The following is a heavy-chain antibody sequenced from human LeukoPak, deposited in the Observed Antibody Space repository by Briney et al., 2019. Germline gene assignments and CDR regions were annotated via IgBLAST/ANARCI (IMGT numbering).Heavy chain of an antibody. CDR1: GDSISSGDYY. J-gene: IGHJ4*02. V-gene: IGHV4-31*03. D-gene: IGHD6-13*01. CDR3: ARVREATIAPFFDY. CDR2: ICYSGST. Sequence: SETLSLTCTVSGDSISSGDYYWTWIRQHPGKGLEWIGCICYSGSTYYNLSLKSRVIISADTSKNHFSLKLSSVTAADTAVYYRARVREATIAPFFDYWGQGILVTVSS.